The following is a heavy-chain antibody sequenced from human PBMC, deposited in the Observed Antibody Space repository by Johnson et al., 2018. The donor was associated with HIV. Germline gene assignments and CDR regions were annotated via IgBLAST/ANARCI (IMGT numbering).Heavy chain of an antibody. CDR2: INSAGSST. CDR1: GFTFSSYW. D-gene: IGHD1-1*01. J-gene: IGHJ3*02. Sequence: VQLVESGGGLVQPGGSLRLSCAASGFTFSSYWMHWVRQAPGKGLLWVSRINSAGSSTGYADSVKGRFTISRDNAKNTLYLQMNSLRAEDTAVYYCARDGSNFGAFDIWGQGTMVTVSS. CDR3: ARDGSNFGAFDI. V-gene: IGHV3-74*01.